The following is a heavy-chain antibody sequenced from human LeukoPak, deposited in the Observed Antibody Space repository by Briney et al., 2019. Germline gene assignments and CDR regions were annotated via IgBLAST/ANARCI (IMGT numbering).Heavy chain of an antibody. CDR3: ARHGRPSAVKGYYFDY. V-gene: IGHV4-59*08. Sequence: SETLSLTCTVSGGTISSYYWSWIRQPPGKGLEWIGYIYYSGSTNYNPSLKSRVTISVDTSKNQFSLKLSSVTAADTAVYYCARHGRPSAVKGYYFDYWGQGTLVTVSS. CDR2: IYYSGST. D-gene: IGHD4-23*01. J-gene: IGHJ4*02. CDR1: GGTISSYY.